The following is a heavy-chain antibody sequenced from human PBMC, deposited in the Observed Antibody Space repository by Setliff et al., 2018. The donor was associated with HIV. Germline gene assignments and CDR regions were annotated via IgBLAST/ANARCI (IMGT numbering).Heavy chain of an antibody. CDR2: IGSSNHGI. CDR1: GFNFKTYG. V-gene: IGHV3-48*04. Sequence: GGSLRLSCAASGFNFKTYGMTWVRQAPGKGLDWVAHIGSSNHGIHYTASVQGRFTVSRDNAKNSLYLQMNSLRAEDTAVYYCAKFFGGYGDYMGFDYWGQGTLVTVSS. CDR3: AKFFGGYGDYMGFDY. D-gene: IGHD4-17*01. J-gene: IGHJ4*02.